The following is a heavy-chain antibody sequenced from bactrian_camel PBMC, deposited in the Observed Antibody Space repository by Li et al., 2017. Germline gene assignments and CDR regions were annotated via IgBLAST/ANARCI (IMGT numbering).Heavy chain of an antibody. V-gene: IGHV3S40*01. CDR3: ATDDPRLIACGSSCRPY. CDR1: GFTFRNYD. CDR2: IYSGGVVT. Sequence: VQLVESGGNSVQAGGSLRLSCAASGFTFRNYDMIWVRQALGKGLEWVSGIYSGGVVTSYSDSVKGRFTISRDNAKNTLTLQMNSLKTEDTGVYYCATDDPRLIACGSSCRPYWGQGTQVTVS. D-gene: IGHD2*01. J-gene: IGHJ4*01.